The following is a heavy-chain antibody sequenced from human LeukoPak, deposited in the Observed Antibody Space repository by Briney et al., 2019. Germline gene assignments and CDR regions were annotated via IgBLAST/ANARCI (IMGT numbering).Heavy chain of an antibody. CDR2: IYYSGST. Sequence: SETLSLTCTVSGGSISSSSYYWGWIRQPAGKGLEWIGSIYYSGSTYYNPSLKSRVTISVDTSKNQFSLKLSSVTAADTAVHYCARQFIVGATGGYYFDYWGQGTLVTVSS. CDR1: GGSISSSSYY. J-gene: IGHJ4*02. D-gene: IGHD1-26*01. V-gene: IGHV4-39*07. CDR3: ARQFIVGATGGYYFDY.